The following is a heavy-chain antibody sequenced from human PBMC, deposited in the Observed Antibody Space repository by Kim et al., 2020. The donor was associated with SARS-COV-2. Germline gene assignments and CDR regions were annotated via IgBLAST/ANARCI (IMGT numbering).Heavy chain of an antibody. CDR2: T. V-gene: IGHV4-4*07. J-gene: IGHJ4*02. D-gene: IGHD3-16*01. Sequence: TNYNPSLKSRVTMSVDTSRNQFSLKLSSVTAADTAVYYCAIDPGGGGFDYWGQGTLVTVSS. CDR3: AIDPGGGGFDY.